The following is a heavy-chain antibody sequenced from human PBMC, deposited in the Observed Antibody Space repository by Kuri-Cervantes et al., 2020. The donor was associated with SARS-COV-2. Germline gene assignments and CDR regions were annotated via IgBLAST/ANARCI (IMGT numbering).Heavy chain of an antibody. D-gene: IGHD2-21*01. CDR1: GYTFTSYY. CDR2: INPSGGST. V-gene: IGHV1-46*01. CDR3: ARDAYCGGDCFEYFQH. Sequence: ASVKVSCKASGYTFTSYYMHWVRQAPGQGLEWMGIINPSGGSTSYAQRFQGRVTMTRDTSTSTVYMELSSLRSEDTAVYYCARDAYCGGDCFEYFQHWGQGTLVTVSS. J-gene: IGHJ1*01.